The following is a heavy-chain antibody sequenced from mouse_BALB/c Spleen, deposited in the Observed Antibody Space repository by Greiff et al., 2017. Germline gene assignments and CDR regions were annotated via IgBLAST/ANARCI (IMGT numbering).Heavy chain of an antibody. CDR2: ISYSGST. CDR3: ARYHGSSYYYAMDY. Sequence: EVQLVESGPSLVKPSQTLSLSCSVTGDSITSGYWNWIRKFPGNKLEYMGYISYSGSTYYNPSLKSRISITRDTSKNQYYLQLNSVTTEDTATYYCARYHGSSYYYAMDYWGQGTSVTVSS. J-gene: IGHJ4*01. D-gene: IGHD1-1*01. CDR1: GDSITSGY. V-gene: IGHV3-8*02.